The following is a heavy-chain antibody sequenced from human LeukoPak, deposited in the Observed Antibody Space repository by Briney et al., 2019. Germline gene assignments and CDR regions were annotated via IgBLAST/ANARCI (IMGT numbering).Heavy chain of an antibody. D-gene: IGHD3-22*01. Sequence: SETLSLTCAVYGESSFSSYYWSWIRQTPGGALEWIGEINHSGYTNYNPSLKSRVTLSIDTSKNQSSLRLNSVTAADTAVYYCSRQVVGNDYWGQGTLVTVSS. V-gene: IGHV4-34*01. CDR3: SRQVVGNDY. CDR2: INHSGYT. J-gene: IGHJ4*02. CDR1: GESSFSSYY.